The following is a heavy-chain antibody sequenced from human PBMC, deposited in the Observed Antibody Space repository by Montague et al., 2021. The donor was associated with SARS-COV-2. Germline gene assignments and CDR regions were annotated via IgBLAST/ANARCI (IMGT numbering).Heavy chain of an antibody. V-gene: IGHV2-70*11. CDR2: IDWDDDK. J-gene: IGHJ6*02. CDR1: GFSLSTSGMC. D-gene: IGHD3-9*01. CDR3: ARTFYDILTGTLGGMDV. Sequence: PPLVKPTQTLTLTCTFSGFSLSTSGMCVSWIRQPPGKALEWLARIDWDDDKYYSTSLKTRLTISKDTSKNQVVLTMTNMDPVDTATYYCARTFYDILTGTLGGMDVWGQGTTVTVSS.